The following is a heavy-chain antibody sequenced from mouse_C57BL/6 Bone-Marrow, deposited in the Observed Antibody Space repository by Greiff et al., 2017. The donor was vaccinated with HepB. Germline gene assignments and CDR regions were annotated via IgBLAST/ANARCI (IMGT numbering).Heavy chain of an antibody. CDR3: ARQTGAYYAMDY. CDR2: INPSTGGT. V-gene: IGHV1-42*01. CDR1: GYSFTGYY. D-gene: IGHD4-1*01. Sequence: EVQLQQSGPELVKPGASVKISCKASGYSFTGYYMNWVKQSPEKSLEWIGEINPSTGGTTYNQKFKAKATLTVDKSSSTAYMQLKSLTSEDSAVYYCARQTGAYYAMDYWGQGTSVTVSA. J-gene: IGHJ4*01.